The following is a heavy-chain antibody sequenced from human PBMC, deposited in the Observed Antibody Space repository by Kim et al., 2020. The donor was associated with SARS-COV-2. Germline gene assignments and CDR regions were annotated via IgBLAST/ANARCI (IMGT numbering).Heavy chain of an antibody. V-gene: IGHV4-39*01. CDR3: ARHGSSRVIVVVITEFDY. D-gene: IGHD3-22*01. CDR2: IYYSGST. J-gene: IGHJ4*01. CDR1: GGSISSSSYY. Sequence: SETLSLTCTVSGGSISSSSYYWGWIRQPPGKGLEWIGSIYYSGSTYYNSSLKSRVTISVDTSKNQFSLKLSSVTAADTAVYYCARHGSSRVIVVVITEFDYWGHGTLVTVSS.